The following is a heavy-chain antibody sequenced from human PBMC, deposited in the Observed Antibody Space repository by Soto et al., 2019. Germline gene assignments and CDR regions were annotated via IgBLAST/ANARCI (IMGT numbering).Heavy chain of an antibody. D-gene: IGHD3-22*01. CDR1: GYSFTSYW. V-gene: IGHV5-51*01. CDR3: TTTYYYDSSGYPGEDYYYGMDV. Sequence: GESLKISCKGSGYSFTSYWIGWVRQMPGKGLEWMGIIYPGDSDTRYSPSFQGQVTISADKSISTAYLQMNSLKTEDTAVYYCTTTYYYDSSGYPGEDYYYGMDVWGQGTTVTVSS. CDR2: IYPGDSDT. J-gene: IGHJ6*02.